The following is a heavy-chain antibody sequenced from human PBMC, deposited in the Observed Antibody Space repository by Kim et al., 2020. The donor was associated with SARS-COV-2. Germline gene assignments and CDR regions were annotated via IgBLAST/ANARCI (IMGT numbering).Heavy chain of an antibody. CDR1: GGTFSSYA. V-gene: IGHV1-69*13. CDR2: IIPIFGTA. J-gene: IGHJ4*02. CDR3: ATRHPGIAAADTTYYFDY. D-gene: IGHD6-13*01. Sequence: SVKVSCKASGGTFSSYAISWVRQAPGQGLEWMGGIIPIFGTANYAQKFQGRVTITADESTSTAYMELSSLRSEDTAVYYCATRHPGIAAADTTYYFDYWGQGTLVPVSS.